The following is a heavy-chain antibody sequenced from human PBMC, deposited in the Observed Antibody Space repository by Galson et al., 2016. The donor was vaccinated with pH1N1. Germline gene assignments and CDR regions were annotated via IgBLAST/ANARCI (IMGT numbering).Heavy chain of an antibody. J-gene: IGHJ3*02. CDR1: GFTFDDYG. CDR2: ISWNSGSI. V-gene: IGHV3-9*01. D-gene: IGHD1-7*01. CDR3: AKANSWNFRAFDI. Sequence: SLRLSCAASGFTFDDYGMHWVRPTPGKGLEWVSGISWNSGSIGYADSVKGRFTISRDNAKNSLYLQMNSLRAEDTALYFCAKANSWNFRAFDIWGQGTMVTVSS.